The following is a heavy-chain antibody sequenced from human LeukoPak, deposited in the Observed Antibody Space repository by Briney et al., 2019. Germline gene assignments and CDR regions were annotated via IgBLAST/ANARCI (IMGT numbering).Heavy chain of an antibody. CDR3: ARISLGAIWGYYYGMDV. V-gene: IGHV1-69*13. CDR2: IIPIFDTA. D-gene: IGHD1-26*01. Sequence: ASEKVSCKASGGTFSSYSISWVRQAPGQGLEWMGGIIPIFDTADYAQKFQGRVTITADESTSTAYMELSSLRSEDTAVFYCARISLGAIWGYYYGMDVWGQGTTVTVSS. CDR1: GGTFSSYS. J-gene: IGHJ6*02.